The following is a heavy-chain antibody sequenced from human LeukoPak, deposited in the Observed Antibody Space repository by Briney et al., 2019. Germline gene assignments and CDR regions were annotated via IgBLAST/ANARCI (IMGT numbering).Heavy chain of an antibody. V-gene: IGHV3-30*01. Sequence: PGGSLRLSCAASGFTFSSYAMHWVRQAPGKGLEWVAIISYDGSNKYYEDSVNGRFTISRDNSKNTLYLEMNSLRAEDTAVYYCARVGEAAADLPYFDSWGQGTLVTVSS. CDR1: GFTFSSYA. CDR2: ISYDGSNK. J-gene: IGHJ4*02. D-gene: IGHD6-13*01. CDR3: ARVGEAAADLPYFDS.